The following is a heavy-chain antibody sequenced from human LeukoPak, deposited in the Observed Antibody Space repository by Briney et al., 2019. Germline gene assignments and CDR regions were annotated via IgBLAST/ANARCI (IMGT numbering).Heavy chain of an antibody. CDR1: GFTFSDYY. V-gene: IGHV3-11*01. D-gene: IGHD4-17*01. CDR2: ISSSGSTI. J-gene: IGHJ6*02. CDR3: ASATVTTYDYYYGMDV. Sequence: GGSLRLSCAASGFTFSDYYMSWIRQAPGKGLEWVSYISSSGSTIYYADSVKGRFTISRDNAKNSLYLQMNSLRAEDTAVYYCASATVTTYDYYYGMDVWGQGTMVTVSS.